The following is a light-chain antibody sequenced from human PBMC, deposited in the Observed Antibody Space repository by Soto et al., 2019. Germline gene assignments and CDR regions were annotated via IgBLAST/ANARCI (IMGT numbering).Light chain of an antibody. Sequence: IVLTHSPGTLSLSPWERATLSFRASQSVSSNLAWYQQKPGQSPRLLIYGTSTRATGVPARFSGGGSGTEFTLTISSLQSEDFAVYFCHQYNFWPNFGQGTKVDIK. CDR1: QSVSSN. V-gene: IGKV3-15*01. CDR2: GTS. J-gene: IGKJ1*01. CDR3: HQYNFWPN.